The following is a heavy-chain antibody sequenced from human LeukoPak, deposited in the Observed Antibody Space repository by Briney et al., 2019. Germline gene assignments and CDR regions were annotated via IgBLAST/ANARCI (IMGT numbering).Heavy chain of an antibody. CDR3: ARGGSPPEALGDAFDI. CDR2: INSDGSST. CDR1: GFTFSRYW. V-gene: IGHV3-74*01. D-gene: IGHD1-26*01. Sequence: GGSLRLSCAASGFTFSRYWMNWVRQAPGKGLVRVSRINSDGSSTTNADSVKGRFTISRDNAKNTLYLQMNSLRVEDTAVYFCARGGSPPEALGDAFDIWGQGTMGTVSS. J-gene: IGHJ3*02.